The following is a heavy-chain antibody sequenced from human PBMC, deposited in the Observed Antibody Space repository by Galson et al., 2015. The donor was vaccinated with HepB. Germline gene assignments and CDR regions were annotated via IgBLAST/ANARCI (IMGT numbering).Heavy chain of an antibody. CDR1: GFTFSSYA. CDR3: GRSYDFWSGHTYGMDV. J-gene: IGHJ6*02. CDR2: ISGSGGST. Sequence: SLRLSCAASGFTFSSYATSWVRQAPGKGLEWVSAISGSGGSTYYADSVKGRFTISRDNSKNTLYLQMNSLRAEDTAVYYCGRSYDFWSGHTYGMDVWGQGTTVTVSS. V-gene: IGHV3-23*01. D-gene: IGHD3-3*01.